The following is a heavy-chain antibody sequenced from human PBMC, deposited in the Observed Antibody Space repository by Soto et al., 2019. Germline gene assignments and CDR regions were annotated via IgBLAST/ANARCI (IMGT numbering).Heavy chain of an antibody. Sequence: QVQLVESGGGVVQPGRSLRLSCAASGFTFSTYGIHWVRQAPGKGLGWVAVISYDGNNKYYADSVKGRFTISRDNSKNTLYLQMNSLRAEDTAVYYCAKDWGYYGSGSSYFDYWGQGTLVTVSS. CDR1: GFTFSTYG. CDR3: AKDWGYYGSGSSYFDY. J-gene: IGHJ4*02. V-gene: IGHV3-30*18. CDR2: ISYDGNNK. D-gene: IGHD3-10*01.